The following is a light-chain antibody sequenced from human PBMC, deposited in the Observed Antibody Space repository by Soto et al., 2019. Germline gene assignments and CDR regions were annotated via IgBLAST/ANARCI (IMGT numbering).Light chain of an antibody. CDR3: QQYDNLPLG. J-gene: IGKJ4*01. CDR2: DAS. V-gene: IGKV1-33*01. Sequence: DIQMTQSPSSLSASVGDRVTITCQASQDISNYLNWYQQNPGKAPKLLIYDASNLETGVPSRFSGSGSGTDFTFTISSLQPEDIATYYCQQYDNLPLGFGGGTKVEIK. CDR1: QDISNY.